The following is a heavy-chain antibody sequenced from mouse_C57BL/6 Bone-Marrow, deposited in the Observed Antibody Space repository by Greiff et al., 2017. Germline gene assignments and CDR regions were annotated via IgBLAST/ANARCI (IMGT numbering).Heavy chain of an antibody. D-gene: IGHD5-1*01. CDR2: IYPRSGNT. CDR3: EVKVPLPYFDY. V-gene: IGHV1-81*01. CDR1: GYTFTSYG. Sequence: VQGVESGAELARRGASVKLSCKASGYTFTSYGISWVKQRTGQGLEWIGEIYPRSGNTYYNEKFKGKATLTADKSSSTAYMELRSLTSEDSAVYFCEVKVPLPYFDYWGQGTTLTVSS. J-gene: IGHJ2*01.